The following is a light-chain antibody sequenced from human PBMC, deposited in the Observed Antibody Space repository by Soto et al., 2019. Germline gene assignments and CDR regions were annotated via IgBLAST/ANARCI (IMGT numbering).Light chain of an antibody. J-gene: IGLJ2*01. CDR1: TSDIGAYNY. CDR2: DVT. CDR3: RSYTTINTVVV. V-gene: IGLV2-14*03. Sequence: QSALPQPASVAGAPGQSITVSCTGTTSDIGAYNYVSWYQHHPGKAPILLIYDVTDRPSRVSDRYSGSKSVNTASLTISGLLAVDEADYFCRSYTTINTVVVFGGGTKFTV.